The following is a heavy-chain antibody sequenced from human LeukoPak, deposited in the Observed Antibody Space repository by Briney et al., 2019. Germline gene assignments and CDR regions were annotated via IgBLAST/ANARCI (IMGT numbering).Heavy chain of an antibody. D-gene: IGHD6-19*01. V-gene: IGHV3-21*01. J-gene: IGHJ4*02. CDR1: GFTFSSYS. CDR3: ARADEVEWLAEFDY. CDR2: ISSSSSYI. Sequence: GGSLRLPCAASGFTFSSYSMNWVRQAPGKGLEWVSSISSSSSYIYYADSVKGRFTISRDNAKNSLYLQMNSLRAEDTAVYYCARADEVEWLAEFDYWGQGTLVTVSS.